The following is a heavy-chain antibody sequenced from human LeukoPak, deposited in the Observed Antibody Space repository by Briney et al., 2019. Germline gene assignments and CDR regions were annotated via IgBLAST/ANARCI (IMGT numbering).Heavy chain of an antibody. Sequence: GRSLTLSCAASGFTFSYCGLHWVRQAPGKGLEWVSLISTDASNKNYADSVKGRFTISRDNSKNTLYLQMKSLRVEDTAVYYCVKDSSTTWFGGDSKWGQGTLVTVSS. CDR1: GFTFSYCG. CDR2: ISTDASNK. J-gene: IGHJ4*02. V-gene: IGHV3-30*18. CDR3: VKDSSTTWFGGDSK. D-gene: IGHD3-10*01.